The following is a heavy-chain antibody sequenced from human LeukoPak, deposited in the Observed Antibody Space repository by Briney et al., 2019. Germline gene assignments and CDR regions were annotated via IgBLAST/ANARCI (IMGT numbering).Heavy chain of an antibody. J-gene: IGHJ4*02. CDR2: IKQDGSEK. CDR1: GFTFSSHW. D-gene: IGHD1-26*01. Sequence: PGGSLRLSCAASGFTFSSHWMSWVRQAPGKGLEWVANIKQDGSEKYYVDSVKGRFTISRDNAKNSLYLQMNSLRAEDTAVYYCARDTLGGATPGVDYWGQGTLVTVSS. CDR3: ARDTLGGATPGVDY. V-gene: IGHV3-7*05.